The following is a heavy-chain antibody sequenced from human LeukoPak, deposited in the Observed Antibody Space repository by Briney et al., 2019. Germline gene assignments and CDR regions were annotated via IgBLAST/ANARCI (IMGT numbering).Heavy chain of an antibody. CDR1: GFSVSSIY. CDR2: IYSGGST. V-gene: IGHV3-53*01. J-gene: IGHJ4*02. Sequence: GGSLRLSCAASGFSVSSIYMSWVRQAPGKGLEWVSVIYSGGSTYYADSVRGRFTISRDNSKNTLYLQMNSLRVEDTAVYYCARDMGFGDLMGYWGQGTPVTVSS. D-gene: IGHD3-10*01. CDR3: ARDMGFGDLMGY.